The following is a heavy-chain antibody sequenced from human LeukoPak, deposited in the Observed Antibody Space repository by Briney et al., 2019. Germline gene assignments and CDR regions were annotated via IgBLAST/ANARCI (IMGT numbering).Heavy chain of an antibody. CDR1: GFSFSNAW. V-gene: IGHV3-15*01. CDR2: IKSKGDGGTT. CDR3: TLYYNAFDI. J-gene: IGHJ3*02. Sequence: GGSLRLSCAASGFSFSNAWMSWVRQAPGKGLEWVGRIKSKGDGGTTDYAAPVKGRFTISRDDSKNTLYLQMNSLKTEVTAVYYCTLYYNAFDIWGQGTMVTVSS. D-gene: IGHD3-10*01.